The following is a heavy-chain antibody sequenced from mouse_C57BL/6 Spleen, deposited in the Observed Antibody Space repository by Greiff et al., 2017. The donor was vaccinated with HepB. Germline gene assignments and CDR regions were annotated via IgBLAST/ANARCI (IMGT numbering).Heavy chain of an antibody. J-gene: IGHJ3*01. CDR1: GFTFSDYY. D-gene: IGHD2-4*01. CDR3: ASPTGDYAWFAY. Sequence: EVKLMESGGGLVQPGGSLKLSCAASGFTFSDYYMYWVRQTPEKRLEWVAYISNGGGSTYYPDTVKGRFTISRDNAKNTLYLQMSRLKSEDTAMYYCASPTGDYAWFAYWGQGTLVTVSA. CDR2: ISNGGGST. V-gene: IGHV5-12*01.